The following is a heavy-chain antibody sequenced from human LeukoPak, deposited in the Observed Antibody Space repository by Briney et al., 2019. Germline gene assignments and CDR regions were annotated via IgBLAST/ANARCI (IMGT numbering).Heavy chain of an antibody. CDR1: GGSISSSSYY. V-gene: IGHV4-39*07. CDR3: ARDRIAAFRFDP. J-gene: IGHJ5*02. Sequence: PSETLSLTCTVSGGSISSSSYYWGWIRQPPGKGLEWIGSIYYSGSTYYNPSLKSRVTISVDTSKNQFSLKLSSVTAADTAVYYCARDRIAAFRFDPWGQGTLVTVSS. D-gene: IGHD6-13*01. CDR2: IYYSGST.